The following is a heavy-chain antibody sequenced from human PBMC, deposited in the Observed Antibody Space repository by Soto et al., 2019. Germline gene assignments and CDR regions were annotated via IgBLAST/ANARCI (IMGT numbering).Heavy chain of an antibody. CDR1: GYTMTSSC. V-gene: IGHV1-18*01. CDR2: ISAYNGNT. J-gene: IGHJ4*02. D-gene: IGHD4-17*01. Sequence: GTPVKPSCKAPGYTMTSSCSSSVHQAPGQGLEWMGWISAYNGNTNYDKKLQGSVNMTTDTSPSPAYMELRSLRSDDTAAYYCARRTTVETGSYWGEGLLVTVSS. CDR3: ARRTTVETGSY.